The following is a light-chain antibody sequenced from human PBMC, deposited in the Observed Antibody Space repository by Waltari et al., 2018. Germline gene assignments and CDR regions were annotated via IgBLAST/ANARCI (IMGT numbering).Light chain of an antibody. CDR3: CSFAPTSYV. J-gene: IGLJ1*01. Sequence: QSALTQPRTVSGSPGQSVPISCTGTSSDVEFYNYVSWFQHHPGKAPKLMIYDVTKRPSGVPDRFAGSKSGNTASLSISGLQAEDEADYYFCSFAPTSYVFGTGTTVTVL. CDR1: SSDVEFYNY. CDR2: DVT. V-gene: IGLV2-11*01.